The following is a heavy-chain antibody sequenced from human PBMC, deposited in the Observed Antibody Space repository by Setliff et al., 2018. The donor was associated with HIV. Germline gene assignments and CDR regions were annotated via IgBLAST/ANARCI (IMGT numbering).Heavy chain of an antibody. CDR1: GFTFSDYY. D-gene: IGHD4-17*01. V-gene: IGHV3-11*01. CDR2: ISRDGNTI. J-gene: IGHJ4*02. CDR3: ARDKDEDYGSTSFDY. Sequence: PGGSLRLSCAASGFTFSDYYMSWLRQAPGKGLEWVSYISRDGNTIYYADSVKGRFTISRDNAKNSLYLQLNSLRPEDTAVYYCARDKDEDYGSTSFDYGGQGILVTVSS.